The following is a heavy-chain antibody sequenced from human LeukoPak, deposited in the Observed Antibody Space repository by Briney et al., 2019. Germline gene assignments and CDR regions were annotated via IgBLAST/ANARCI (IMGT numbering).Heavy chain of an antibody. CDR3: VKGGARPPSDYYYMDV. Sequence: GGSLRLSCVASGFTFSSYAMNWVRRAPGKGLQWVSDLTPGGQSTYYIDSVKGHFVISRDNSINTLYLSIDTLTAEDTAVYYCVKGGARPPSDYYYMDVCGQGTTVIVSS. D-gene: IGHD3-16*01. CDR1: GFTFSSYA. V-gene: IGHV3-23*01. J-gene: IGHJ6*03. CDR2: LTPGGQST.